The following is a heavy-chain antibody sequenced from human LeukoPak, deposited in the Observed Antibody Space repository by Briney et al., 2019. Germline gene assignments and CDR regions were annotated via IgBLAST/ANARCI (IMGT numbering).Heavy chain of an antibody. J-gene: IGHJ5*02. CDR2: IYYSGSI. CDR1: GGSISSYY. Sequence: SETLSLTCTVSGGSISSYYWSWIRQPPGKGLEWIGYIYYSGSINYNPSLKSRVTISVDTSKNQFSLKLSSVTAADTAVYYCARGGNSYDRWFDPWGQGTLVTVSS. D-gene: IGHD5-18*01. V-gene: IGHV4-59*01. CDR3: ARGGNSYDRWFDP.